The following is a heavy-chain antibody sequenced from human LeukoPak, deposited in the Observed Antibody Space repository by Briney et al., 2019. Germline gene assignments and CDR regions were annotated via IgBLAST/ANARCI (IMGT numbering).Heavy chain of an antibody. CDR3: ARGGGLDV. D-gene: IGHD3-16*01. J-gene: IGHJ6*02. V-gene: IGHV3-7*03. Sequence: GGSLRLSCAASGFTFSSYWMNWARQAPGKGLEWVASINNNGNVNYYVDSVKGRFTISRDNAKNSLYLQMSNLRAEDTAVYFCARGGGLDVWGQGATVTVSS. CDR1: GFTFSSYW. CDR2: INNNGNVN.